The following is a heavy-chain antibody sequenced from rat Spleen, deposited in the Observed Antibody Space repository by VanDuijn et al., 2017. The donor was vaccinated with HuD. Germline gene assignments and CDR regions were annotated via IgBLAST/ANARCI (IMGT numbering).Heavy chain of an antibody. D-gene: IGHD1-10*01. CDR2: ITNAAGKV. J-gene: IGHJ2*01. CDR1: GFTFSDYN. Sequence: EVQLVESGGGLVQPGRSLKFSCAASGFTFSDYNMAWVRQAPKKGLEWVASITNAAGKVYYPDSVKGRFTISRDIAKTTLYLHMTSLRSEDTATYYCARLAATRDYFDYWGQGVMVTVSS. V-gene: IGHV5-17*01. CDR3: ARLAATRDYFDY.